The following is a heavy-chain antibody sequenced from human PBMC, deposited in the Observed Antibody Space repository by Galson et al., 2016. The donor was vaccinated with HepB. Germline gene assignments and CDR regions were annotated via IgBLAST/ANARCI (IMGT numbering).Heavy chain of an antibody. CDR3: ARPENNSYSGANRFDY. V-gene: IGHV1-8*01. CDR1: GYTFTSYD. CDR2: MNPNSGNT. D-gene: IGHD2-15*01. J-gene: IGHJ4*02. Sequence: SVKVSCKASGYTFTSYDINWVRQATGQGLEWMGWMNPNSGNTGYAQKFQGRVTMTRNTSISTAYMELSSLRSEDTAVYYCARPENNSYSGANRFDYWGQGTLVTVSS.